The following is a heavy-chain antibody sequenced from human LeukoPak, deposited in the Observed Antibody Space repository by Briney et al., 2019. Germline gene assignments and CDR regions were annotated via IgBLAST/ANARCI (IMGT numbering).Heavy chain of an antibody. CDR2: INWNGGST. J-gene: IGHJ4*02. CDR3: ARDRHKYNYDSGGYPPY. D-gene: IGHD3-22*01. V-gene: IGHV3-20*04. Sequence: PGGSLRLSCAASGFTFDDYGMSWVRQAPGKGLEWVSGINWNGGSTGYADSVKGRFAISRDNSKNTLYLQMNSLGAEDTAVYYCARDRHKYNYDSGGYPPYWGQGTLVTVSS. CDR1: GFTFDDYG.